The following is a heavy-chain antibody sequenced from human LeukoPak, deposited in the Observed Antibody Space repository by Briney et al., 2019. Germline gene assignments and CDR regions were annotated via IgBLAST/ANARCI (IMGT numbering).Heavy chain of an antibody. V-gene: IGHV1-18*01. CDR3: ARLFPAAALYYFDY. CDR2: ISAYNGNT. D-gene: IGHD6-13*01. CDR1: GYTFTSYG. J-gene: IGHJ4*02. Sequence: GASVKVSCKASGYTFTSYGISWVRQAPGQGLEWMGWISAYNGNTNYAQKLQGRVTMTTDTSTSTAYMELRSLRSDDTAVYYCARLFPAAALYYFDYWGQGTLVTVSS.